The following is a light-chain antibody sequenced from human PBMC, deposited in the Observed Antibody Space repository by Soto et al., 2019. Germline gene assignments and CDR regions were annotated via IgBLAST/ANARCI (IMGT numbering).Light chain of an antibody. Sequence: DLVMTQSPLSLPVTPGEPASISCRSSQSLLQSNGHNYLDWYRQKPGQSPQLLIYLGSNRASGVPDRFSGSGSGTDFTLKISRVEAEDVGVYYCMQALQTPPWTFGQGTKVEIK. CDR3: MQALQTPPWT. J-gene: IGKJ1*01. V-gene: IGKV2-28*01. CDR1: QSLLQSNGHNY. CDR2: LGS.